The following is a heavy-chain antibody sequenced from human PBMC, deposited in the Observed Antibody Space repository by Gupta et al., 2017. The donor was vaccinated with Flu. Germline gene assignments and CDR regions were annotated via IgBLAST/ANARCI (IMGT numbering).Heavy chain of an antibody. CDR3: VKDMVTMDAFDR. CDR2: LRWNSGRI. J-gene: IGHJ3*02. V-gene: IGHV3-9*01. D-gene: IGHD5-12*01. Sequence: EVQLVESGGGLVQPGRSLRLSFAASGFTFADYAMHWVRQAPGKGLEWVSGLRWNSGRIGYADSVKGRFTISRDNAKNSLYLQMNSLRAEDTALYYCVKDMVTMDAFDRWGQGTMVTVSS. CDR1: GFTFADYA.